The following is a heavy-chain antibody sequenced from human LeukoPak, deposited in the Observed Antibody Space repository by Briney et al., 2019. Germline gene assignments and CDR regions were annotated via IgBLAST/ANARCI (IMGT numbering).Heavy chain of an antibody. J-gene: IGHJ5*02. V-gene: IGHV3-15*01. CDR1: GCSFRNAW. CDR3: TRGYWFKP. CDR2: IKSKTDGGTT. Sequence: GGSLRLSCADSGCSFRNAWTSSVPQAPGKGLEWVGRIKSKTDGGTTDYAAPVKGRFTISRDDSKNTLYLQMNSLKTEDTAVYYCTRGYWFKPWGQGTLVTVSS.